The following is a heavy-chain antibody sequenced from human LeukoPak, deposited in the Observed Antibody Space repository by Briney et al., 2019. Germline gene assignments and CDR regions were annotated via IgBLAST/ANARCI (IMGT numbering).Heavy chain of an antibody. CDR2: IRPMNSDV. V-gene: IGHV5-51*01. J-gene: IGHJ4*02. D-gene: IGHD4-23*01. CDR3: ASRPFETTVVPWDFY. Sequence: GESLKISCKGSGYNFNTYWVAWVRPLPGKGLEWRGIIRPMNSDVRYSPSFQGQVTISADRSINTAYLQWSSLTASDTAMYYCASRPFETTVVPWDFYWGQGTQVTVSS. CDR1: GYNFNTYW.